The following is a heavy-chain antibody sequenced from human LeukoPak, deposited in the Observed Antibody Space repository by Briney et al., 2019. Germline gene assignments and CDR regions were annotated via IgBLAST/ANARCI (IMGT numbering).Heavy chain of an antibody. D-gene: IGHD3-10*01. V-gene: IGHV1-69*06. CDR2: IIPIFGTA. J-gene: IGHJ4*02. Sequence: SVKVSCKASGGTFSGYAISWVRQAPGQGLEWMGGIIPIFGTANYAQKFQGRVTITADKSTSTAYMELSSLRSEDTAVYYCARDRPLIYYGSGSYSYYFDYWGQGTLVTVSS. CDR1: GGTFSGYA. CDR3: ARDRPLIYYGSGSYSYYFDY.